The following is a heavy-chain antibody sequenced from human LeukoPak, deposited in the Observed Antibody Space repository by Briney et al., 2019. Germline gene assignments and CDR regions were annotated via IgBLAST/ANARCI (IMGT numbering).Heavy chain of an antibody. CDR3: ARGQGIAVAGFDY. J-gene: IGHJ4*02. V-gene: IGHV4-34*01. D-gene: IGHD6-19*01. CDR2: INHSGST. Sequence: SETLSLTCTVSGGSISSYYWSWIRQPPGKGLEWIGEINHSGSTNYNPSLKSRVTISVDTSKNQFSLKLSSVTAADTAVYYCARGQGIAVAGFDYWGQGTLVTVSS. CDR1: GGSISSYY.